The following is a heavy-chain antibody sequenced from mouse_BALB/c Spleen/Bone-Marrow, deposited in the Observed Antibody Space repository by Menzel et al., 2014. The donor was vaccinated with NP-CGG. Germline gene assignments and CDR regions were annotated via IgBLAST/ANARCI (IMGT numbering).Heavy chain of an antibody. D-gene: IGHD3-3*01. J-gene: IGHJ3*01. V-gene: IGHV2-2*02. CDR1: GFSLTSYG. Sequence: VQGVESGPGLVQPSQSLSITCTVSGFSLTSYGVHWVRQSPGKGLDWLGVIWSGGSTDCNAAFISRLSIIKDNSKSQVFFKMNSLQANDTAIYYCARNGDAWFAYWGQGTLVTVSA. CDR2: IWSGGST. CDR3: ARNGDAWFAY.